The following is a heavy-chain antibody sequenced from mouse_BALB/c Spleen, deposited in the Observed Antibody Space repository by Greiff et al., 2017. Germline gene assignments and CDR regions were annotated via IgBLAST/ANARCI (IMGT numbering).Heavy chain of an antibody. CDR2: ISYSGST. CDR3: ARSYDGYCAMDY. D-gene: IGHD2-3*01. CDR1: GDSITSGY. V-gene: IGHV3-8*02. Sequence: EVKLEESGPRLVKPSQTLSLTCSVTGDSITSGYWNWIRKFPGNKLEYMGYISYSGSTYYNPSLKSRISITRDTSKNQYYLQLNSVTTEDTATYYCARSYDGYCAMDYWGQGTSVTVSS. J-gene: IGHJ4*01.